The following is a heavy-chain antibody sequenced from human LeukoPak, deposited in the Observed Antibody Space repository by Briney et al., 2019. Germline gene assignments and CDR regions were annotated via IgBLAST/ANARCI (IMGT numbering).Heavy chain of an antibody. CDR1: GFSFSDSY. J-gene: IGHJ4*01. CDR3: STDPRLLIY. Sequence: TPGGSLTLSCVVSGFSFSDSYMTWIRQTPGKGLESLAYISGSGHDIYYTDSVKGRFTISRDNAKDSLYLQMNGLRPEDTALYYCSTDPRLLIYWGHGTLVTVSS. V-gene: IGHV3-11*01. CDR2: ISGSGHDI. D-gene: IGHD2-8*01.